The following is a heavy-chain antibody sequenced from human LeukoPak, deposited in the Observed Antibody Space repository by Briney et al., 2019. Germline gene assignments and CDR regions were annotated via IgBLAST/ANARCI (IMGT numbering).Heavy chain of an antibody. CDR2: IYSGGRT. J-gene: IGHJ4*02. V-gene: IGHV3-53*01. D-gene: IGHD3-22*01. CDR3: AIYDSSGYYNY. CDR1: GFTVSSDD. Sequence: GGSLRLSCAASGFTVSSDDMSWVRQAPGKGLEWVSVIYSGGRTFYADSVKGRFTISRDNSKNTLYLQMNSLRAEDTAVYYCAIYDSSGYYNYWGQGTLVTVSS.